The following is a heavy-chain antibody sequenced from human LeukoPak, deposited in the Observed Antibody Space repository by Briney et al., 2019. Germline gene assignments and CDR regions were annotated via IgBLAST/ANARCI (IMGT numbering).Heavy chain of an antibody. CDR2: ISSSGSTI. D-gene: IGHD3-3*01. CDR1: GVTFSDYY. CDR3: ARAAYDFWSGYDGYYYYMDV. V-gene: IGHV3-11*04. Sequence: GGSLRLSCAASGVTFSDYYMSWVRQAPGKGLEWVSYISSSGSTIYYADSVKGRFTISRDNAKNSLYLQMNSLRAEGTAVYYCARAAYDFWSGYDGYYYYMDVWGKGTTVTVSS. J-gene: IGHJ6*03.